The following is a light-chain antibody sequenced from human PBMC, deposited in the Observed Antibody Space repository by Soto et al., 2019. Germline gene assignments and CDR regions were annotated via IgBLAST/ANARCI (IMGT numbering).Light chain of an antibody. CDR3: QTWGTGINWV. CDR1: SGDSTYA. CDR2: VNSDGRH. Sequence: QSVLTQSPSASASLGASVKLTCTLSSGDSTYAIAWHQQQPEKGPRYLMKVNSDGRHIRWGGVPERFSGSSSGAVRYLTISSLQAECESDYYFQTWGTGINWVFGGGTQLTVL. V-gene: IGLV4-69*02. J-gene: IGLJ3*02.